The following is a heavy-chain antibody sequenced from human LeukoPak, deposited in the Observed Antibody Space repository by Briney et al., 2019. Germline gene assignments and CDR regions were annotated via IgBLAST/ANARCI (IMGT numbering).Heavy chain of an antibody. V-gene: IGHV1-18*01. Sequence: ASEKVSCKASGYTFTSYGISWVRQAPGQGLEWMGWISAYNGNTNYAQKLQGRVTMTTDTSTSTAYMELRSLRSDDTAVYYCARDRTGTTVGGYYYYMDVWGKGTTVTVSS. D-gene: IGHD1-7*01. CDR1: GYTFTSYG. CDR2: ISAYNGNT. CDR3: ARDRTGTTVGGYYYYMDV. J-gene: IGHJ6*03.